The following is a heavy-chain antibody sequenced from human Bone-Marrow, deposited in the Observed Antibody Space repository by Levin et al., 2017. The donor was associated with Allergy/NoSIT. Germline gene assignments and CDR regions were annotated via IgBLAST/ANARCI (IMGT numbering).Heavy chain of an antibody. D-gene: IGHD6-19*01. CDR2: LFPGDSEV. CDR3: ARLSREYCSGTSCLYWYFDL. CDR1: GYDFSKNW. Sequence: KVSCKGSGYDFSKNWIGWVRQMPGKGLEWMGILFPGDSEVRYSPSFQGHVTMSADTSISTAYLQWNSLKAADTAMYFCARLSREYCSGTSCLYWYFDLWGRGTLVSVSS. V-gene: IGHV5-51*01. J-gene: IGHJ2*01.